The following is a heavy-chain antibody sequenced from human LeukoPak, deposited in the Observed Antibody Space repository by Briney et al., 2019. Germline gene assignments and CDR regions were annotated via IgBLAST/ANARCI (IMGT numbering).Heavy chain of an antibody. Sequence: SQTLSLTCTVSGGSISSGGYYWSWIRQHPGKGLEWIGYIYYSGSTYYNPSLKSRVTISVDTSKNQFSLKLSSVTAADTAVYYCAREFAEPSGYCSGGSCPRYFDLWGRGTLVTVSS. V-gene: IGHV4-31*03. CDR3: AREFAEPSGYCSGGSCPRYFDL. CDR1: GGSISSGGYY. D-gene: IGHD2-15*01. CDR2: IYYSGST. J-gene: IGHJ2*01.